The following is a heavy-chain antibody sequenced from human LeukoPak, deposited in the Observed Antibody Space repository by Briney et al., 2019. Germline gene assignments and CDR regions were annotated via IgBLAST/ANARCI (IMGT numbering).Heavy chain of an antibody. CDR3: ARDKGSGGSCYLDY. D-gene: IGHD2-15*01. V-gene: IGHV1-2*06. CDR1: GYTFTGYY. Sequence: ASVKVSCKASGYTFTGYYMHWVRQAPGQGLEWMGRINPNSGGTNYAQKFQGRVTMTRDTSISTAYMELSRLRSDDTAVYYCARDKGSGGSCYLDYWGQGTLVTVSS. CDR2: INPNSGGT. J-gene: IGHJ4*02.